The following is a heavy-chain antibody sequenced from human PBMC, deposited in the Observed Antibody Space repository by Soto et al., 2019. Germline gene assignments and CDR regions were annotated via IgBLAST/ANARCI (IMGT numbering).Heavy chain of an antibody. CDR2: INPSGGST. CDR1: GYTFTSYY. V-gene: IGHV1-46*01. D-gene: IGHD2-15*01. CDR3: ARGGSYCCGCSCHHDAFYI. J-gene: IGHJ3*02. Sequence: ASVKVSCKASGYTFTSYYMHWVRQAPGQGLEWMGIINPSGGSTSYAQKFQGRVTMTRDTSTSTVYMELSSLRSEDTAVYYCARGGSYCCGCSCHHDAFYIRGRRTMVTGSS.